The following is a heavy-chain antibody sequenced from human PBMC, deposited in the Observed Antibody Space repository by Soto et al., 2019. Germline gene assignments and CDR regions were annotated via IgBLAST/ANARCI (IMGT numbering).Heavy chain of an antibody. CDR1: GFTFSSYS. V-gene: IGHV3-21*01. CDR3: AREGVAALGYAFDI. J-gene: IGHJ3*02. CDR2: ISSSSSYI. Sequence: PGGSLRLSCAASGFTFSSYSMNWVRQAPGKGLEWVSSISSSSSYIYYADSVKGRFTISRDNAKNSLYLQMNSLRAEDTAVYYCAREGVAALGYAFDIWGQGTMVTVSS. D-gene: IGHD6-6*01.